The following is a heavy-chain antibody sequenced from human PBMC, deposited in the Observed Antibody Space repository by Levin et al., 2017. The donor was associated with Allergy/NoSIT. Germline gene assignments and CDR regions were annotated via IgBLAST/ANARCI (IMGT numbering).Heavy chain of an antibody. Sequence: GGSLRLSCAASGFSFSRYGMHWVRQAPGKGLEWVAVIWYDATKKYYADSVKGRFTISRDNSRNTVSLEMNSLRVEDTGVYYCARDANSYDSWGRGTLVTVSS. CDR2: IWYDATKK. D-gene: IGHD2-21*01. CDR3: ARDANSYDS. V-gene: IGHV3-33*01. CDR1: GFSFSRYG. J-gene: IGHJ4*02.